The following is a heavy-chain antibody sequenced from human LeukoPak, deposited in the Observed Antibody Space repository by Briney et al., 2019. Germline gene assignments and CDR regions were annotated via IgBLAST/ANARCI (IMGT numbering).Heavy chain of an antibody. D-gene: IGHD6-13*01. CDR1: GYSFTSYW. CDR2: IYPGDSDT. CDR3: ATLGGIAAAGTHEGRVPQPKRFDP. Sequence: GESLKISCKGSGYSFTSYWIGWVRQMPGKGLEWMGIIYPGDSDTRYSPSFQGQVTISADKSISTAYLQWSSLKASDTAMYYCATLGGIAAAGTHEGRVPQPKRFDPWGQGTLVTVSS. J-gene: IGHJ5*02. V-gene: IGHV5-51*01.